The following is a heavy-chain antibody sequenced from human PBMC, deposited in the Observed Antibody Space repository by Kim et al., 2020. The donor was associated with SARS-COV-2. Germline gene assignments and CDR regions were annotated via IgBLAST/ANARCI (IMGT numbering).Heavy chain of an antibody. CDR2: INHSGTT. CDR3: ARDPDIVASDAFDI. V-gene: IGHV4-34*01. J-gene: IGHJ3*02. D-gene: IGHD5-12*01. Sequence: ETLSLTCGVYGGSFSGCYWSWIRQPPGKGPEWIGEINHSGTTGYNPSLKSRVTISVDTSKNEISLRLSSVTAADTALYYCARDPDIVASDAFDIWGQGTMVIVSS. CDR1: GGSFSGCY.